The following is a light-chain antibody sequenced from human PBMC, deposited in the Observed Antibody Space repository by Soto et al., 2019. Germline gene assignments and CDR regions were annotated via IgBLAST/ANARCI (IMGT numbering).Light chain of an antibody. Sequence: DIQMTQSPSTLSASVGDRVTITCRASQSISSWLAWYQQKPGKAPKLLIYDASSLESGVPSRFSGSGSGTEFTLTISSLQADDSATYDWQQYNSYLWMFAHGTKVDIK. CDR3: QQYNSYLWM. CDR2: DAS. V-gene: IGKV1-5*01. CDR1: QSISSW. J-gene: IGKJ1*01.